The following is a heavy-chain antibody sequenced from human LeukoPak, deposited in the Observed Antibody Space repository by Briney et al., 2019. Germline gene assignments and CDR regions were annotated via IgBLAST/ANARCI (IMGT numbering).Heavy chain of an antibody. V-gene: IGHV3-33*06. J-gene: IGHJ4*02. D-gene: IGHD1-26*01. Sequence: PGRSLRLSCAASGFTFSSYGMHWVRQAPGKGLEWVAVIWYDGSNKYYADSVKGRFTISRDNSKNTLYLQMSSLRAEDTAVYYCVKGHLVWELGDYFDYWGQGTLVTVSS. CDR3: VKGHLVWELGDYFDY. CDR1: GFTFSSYG. CDR2: IWYDGSNK.